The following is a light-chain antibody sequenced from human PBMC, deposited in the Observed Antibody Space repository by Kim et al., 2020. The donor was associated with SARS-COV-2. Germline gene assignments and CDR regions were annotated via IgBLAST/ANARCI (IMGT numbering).Light chain of an antibody. CDR2: GAS. Sequence: EIVLTQSPGTLSLSPGERATLSCRASQSVSSTYLAWYQQKPGQPPRLLIYGASSRATGIPDRFSGSWSGTDFTLTISRLEPEDFAVYYCQQYGTSPFTFGGGTKVEIK. V-gene: IGKV3-20*01. CDR3: QQYGTSPFT. CDR1: QSVSSTY. J-gene: IGKJ4*01.